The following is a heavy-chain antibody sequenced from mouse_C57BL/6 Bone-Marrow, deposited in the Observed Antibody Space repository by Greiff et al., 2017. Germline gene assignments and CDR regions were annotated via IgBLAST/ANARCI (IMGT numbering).Heavy chain of an antibody. J-gene: IGHJ2*01. CDR1: GYTFTDYY. D-gene: IGHD2-1*01. V-gene: IGHV1-19*01. CDR2: INPYNGGT. CDR3: ALYGNYDYFDY. Sequence: VQLQQSGPVLVKPGASVKMSCKASGYTFTDYYMNWVKQSHGKSLEWIGVINPYNGGTSYNQKFKGKATLTVDKSSSTAYMELNSLTSEDSAVYYCALYGNYDYFDYWGQGTTLTVSS.